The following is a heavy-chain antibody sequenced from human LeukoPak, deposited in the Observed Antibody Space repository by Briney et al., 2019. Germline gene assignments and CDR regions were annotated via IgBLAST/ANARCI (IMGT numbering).Heavy chain of an antibody. V-gene: IGHV4-59*01. CDR2: IYYSGST. J-gene: IGHJ4*02. CDR1: AGSISSYY. CDR3: ARGFAYGDTGSFDY. Sequence: SETLSLTCSAAAGSISSYYWSWIRQPPPKGLEWIGYIYYSGSTTYNPSLKSRVTISVDTSKNQFSLKLNSVTAADTAMYYCARGFAYGDTGSFDYWGQGTLVTVSS. D-gene: IGHD4-17*01.